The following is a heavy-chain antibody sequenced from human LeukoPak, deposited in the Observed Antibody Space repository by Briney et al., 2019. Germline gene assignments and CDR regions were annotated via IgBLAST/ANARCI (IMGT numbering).Heavy chain of an antibody. D-gene: IGHD3-10*01. CDR3: ARASGSSAVPFDY. CDR1: GYTFTSNY. Sequence: ASVKVSCKASGYTFTSNYMHWVRQAPGQGLEWMGVIAPSSGTTSYAQKFQGRVTVTRDTSTSTLYMELNSLTSEDTAVYYCARASGSSAVPFDYWGQGTLVTVSS. V-gene: IGHV1-46*01. J-gene: IGHJ4*02. CDR2: IAPSSGTT.